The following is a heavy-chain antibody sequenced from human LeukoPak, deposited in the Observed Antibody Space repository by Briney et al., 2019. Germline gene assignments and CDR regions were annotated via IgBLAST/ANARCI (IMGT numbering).Heavy chain of an antibody. CDR1: GFTFSSYG. V-gene: IGHV3-33*06. CDR2: IWYDGSNK. Sequence: GRSLRLSCAASGFTFSSYGMHWVRQAPGKGLEWVAVIWYDGSNKYYADSVKGRFTISRDNSKNTLYLQMNSLRAEDTAVYYCAKCPGRTTPSHFDYWGQGTLVTVSS. D-gene: IGHD1-7*01. J-gene: IGHJ4*02. CDR3: AKCPGRTTPSHFDY.